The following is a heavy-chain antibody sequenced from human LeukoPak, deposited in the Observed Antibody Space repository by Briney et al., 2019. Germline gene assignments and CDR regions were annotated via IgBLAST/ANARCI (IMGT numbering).Heavy chain of an antibody. D-gene: IGHD6-13*01. CDR3: ARDGRGVAAAENWFDP. CDR2: IYYSGST. CDR1: GGSISSGGYY. J-gene: IGHJ5*02. V-gene: IGHV4-30-4*01. Sequence: PSQTLSLTCAVSGGSISSGGYYWSWIRQPPGKGLEWIVYIYYSGSTYYNPSLKSRVTISVDTSKNQFSLKLSSVTAADTAVYYCARDGRGVAAAENWFDPWGQGTLVTVSS.